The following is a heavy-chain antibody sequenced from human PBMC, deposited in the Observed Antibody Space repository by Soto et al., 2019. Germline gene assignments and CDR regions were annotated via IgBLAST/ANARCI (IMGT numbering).Heavy chain of an antibody. CDR3: ARVPPPYSFSYDD. D-gene: IGHD5-12*01. Sequence: QVQLQESGPGLVKPSQTLSLTCNASGVSIGSGDYYWSWIRQPPGKGLEWIGYIYISGTTYYNPSLKSRLTISLDTSRNVFSLKLRSVTAADTAVYYCARVPPPYSFSYDDWGQGTLVTVSS. V-gene: IGHV4-30-4*01. CDR1: GVSIGSGDYY. CDR2: IYISGTT. J-gene: IGHJ4*02.